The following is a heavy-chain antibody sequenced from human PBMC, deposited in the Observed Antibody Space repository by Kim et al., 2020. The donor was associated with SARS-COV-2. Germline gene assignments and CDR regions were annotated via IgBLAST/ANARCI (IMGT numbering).Heavy chain of an antibody. CDR3: AKDRHSSSWTPFMDV. Sequence: GGSLRLSCAASGFTFSSYGMHWVRQAPGKGLEWVAVIWYDGSNKYYADSVKGRFTISRDNSKNTLYLQMNSLRAEDTAVYYCAKDRHSSSWTPFMDVWGQGTTVTVSS. D-gene: IGHD6-13*01. J-gene: IGHJ6*02. V-gene: IGHV3-33*06. CDR2: IWYDGSNK. CDR1: GFTFSSYG.